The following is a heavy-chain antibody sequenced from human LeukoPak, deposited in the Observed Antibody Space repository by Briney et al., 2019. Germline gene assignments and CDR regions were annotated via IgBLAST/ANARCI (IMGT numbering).Heavy chain of an antibody. Sequence: SETLSLTCTVSGGSISSYYWTWIRQPPGKGLEWIGHIYYSGNPTYNPSLKSRFTISVDPSKNQVSLKVNSVTTADTAVYYCASQRGYTYGFDYWGQGTLVTVSA. CDR3: ASQRGYTYGFDY. D-gene: IGHD5-18*01. CDR1: GGSISSYY. CDR2: IYYSGNP. J-gene: IGHJ4*02. V-gene: IGHV4-59*01.